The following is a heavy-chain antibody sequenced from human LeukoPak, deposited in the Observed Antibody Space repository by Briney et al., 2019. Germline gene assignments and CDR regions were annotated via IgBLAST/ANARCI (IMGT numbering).Heavy chain of an antibody. J-gene: IGHJ5*02. CDR2: VSVSSRTGYR. CDR1: GLMLSDYA. Sequence: PGGSLRLSCTVSGLMLSDYAMSWVRQAPGKGLEWVSSVSVSSRTGYRDYADSVKGRFTISRDNSENILYLQMNSLRVEDTATYYRARGGTKTLQGIYNSSDVWGQGTLVTVSS. D-gene: IGHD1-26*01. CDR3: ARGGTKTLQGIYNSSDV. V-gene: IGHV3-23*01.